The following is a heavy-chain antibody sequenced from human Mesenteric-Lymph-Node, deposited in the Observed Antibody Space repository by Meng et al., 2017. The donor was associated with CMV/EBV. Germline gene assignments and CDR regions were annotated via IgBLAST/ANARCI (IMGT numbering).Heavy chain of an antibody. J-gene: IGHJ4*02. CDR1: GASISSGGSY. V-gene: IGHV4-31*02. CDR2: IYYRGST. D-gene: IGHD1-26*01. CDR3: ARGHPVYSGSYFSH. Sequence: SGASISSGGSYLRWIRQHPGKCLEWIGYIYYRGSTYYHPSLKSRVSISVDTPENQFSLKLSSVTAADTAVYYCARGHPVYSGSYFSHWGQGTLVTVSS.